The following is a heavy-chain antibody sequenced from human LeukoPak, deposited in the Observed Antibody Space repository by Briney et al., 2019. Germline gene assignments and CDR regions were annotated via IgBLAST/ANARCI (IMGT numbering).Heavy chain of an antibody. J-gene: IGHJ3*02. CDR1: GDSISSSSYY. D-gene: IGHD4-17*01. CDR2: VYYSGST. Sequence: SETLSLTCTVSGDSISSSSYYWGWIHQPPGKGLEWIGSVYYSGSTYYNPSLKSRVTISVDTSKNQFSLKLSSVTAADTAVYYCARHDYGDYGAHAFDIWGQGTMVTVSS. CDR3: ARHDYGDYGAHAFDI. V-gene: IGHV4-39*01.